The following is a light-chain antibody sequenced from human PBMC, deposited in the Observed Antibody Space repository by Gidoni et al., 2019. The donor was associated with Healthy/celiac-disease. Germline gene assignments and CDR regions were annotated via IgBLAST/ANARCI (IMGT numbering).Light chain of an antibody. Sequence: QSVLTQPPSASGTPGQRVTIPCSGSSSNIGSNTVNWYQQLPGTAPKLLIYSNNQRPSGVPDRFSGSKSGTSASLAISGLQSDDEADYYCAAWDDSLNGPVFGGGTKLTVL. CDR2: SNN. CDR1: SSNIGSNT. V-gene: IGLV1-44*01. CDR3: AAWDDSLNGPV. J-gene: IGLJ2*01.